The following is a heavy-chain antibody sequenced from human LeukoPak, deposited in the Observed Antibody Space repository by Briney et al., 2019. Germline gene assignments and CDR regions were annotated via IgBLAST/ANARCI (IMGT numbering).Heavy chain of an antibody. J-gene: IGHJ5*02. Sequence: SETLSLTCTVSGGSISSYYWSWIRRPAWKGLEWIGRIYTSGSTNYNPSLKSRVTMSVDTSKNQFSLKLSSVTAADTAVYYCARELRYFDWLLYWFDPRGQGTLVTVSS. D-gene: IGHD3-9*01. CDR2: IYTSGST. CDR1: GGSISSYY. V-gene: IGHV4-4*07. CDR3: ARELRYFDWLLYWFDP.